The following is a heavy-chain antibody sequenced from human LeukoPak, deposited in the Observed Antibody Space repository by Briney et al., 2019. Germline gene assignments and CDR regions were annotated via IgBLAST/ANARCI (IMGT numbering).Heavy chain of an antibody. V-gene: IGHV1-2*02. J-gene: IGHJ5*02. CDR3: ARVLELRKAWFDP. Sequence: ASVKVSCKASGYTFTGYYMHWVRQAPGQGLEWMGWINPNSGGTNYAQKFQGRVTMTRDTSISTAYMELSRLRSDDTAVYYCARVLELRKAWFDPWGQGTLVTVSS. CDR2: INPNSGGT. CDR1: GYTFTGYY. D-gene: IGHD2-15*01.